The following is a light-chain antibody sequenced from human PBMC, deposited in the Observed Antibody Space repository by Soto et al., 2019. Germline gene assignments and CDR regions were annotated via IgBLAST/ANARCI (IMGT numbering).Light chain of an antibody. J-gene: IGLJ1*01. CDR1: SSDIGAYDY. Sequence: ALTQPASVSGSRGQSITISCTGTSSDIGAYDYVSWYQQYPGRVPKLLIHEVTNRPSGVSDRFSGSKSGNTASLTISGLXTEDEADYYCSSHAGSSAFYVFGTGTKVTVL. CDR2: EVT. CDR3: SSHAGSSAFYV. V-gene: IGLV2-14*01.